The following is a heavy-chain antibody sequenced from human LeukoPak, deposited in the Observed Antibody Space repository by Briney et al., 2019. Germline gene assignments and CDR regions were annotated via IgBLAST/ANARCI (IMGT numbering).Heavy chain of an antibody. Sequence: GGSLILSCAASGFTFSTFAMYWVRQAPGKGPEGVSGISANGGSSTYADSVRGRFTSSRDNSRNTLYLQMSSLRVDATATYYCTKSTDYWYYGMDVWGQGTTVTVSS. CDR1: GFTFSTFA. CDR3: TKSTDYWYYGMDV. V-gene: IGHV3-23*01. CDR2: ISANGGSS. D-gene: IGHD2-8*02. J-gene: IGHJ6*02.